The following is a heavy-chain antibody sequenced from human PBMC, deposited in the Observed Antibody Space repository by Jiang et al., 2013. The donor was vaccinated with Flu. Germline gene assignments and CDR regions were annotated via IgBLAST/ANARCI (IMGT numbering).Heavy chain of an antibody. Sequence: SGPGLVKPSETLSLTCTVSGGSISSSTYYWGWIRQPPGKGLEWIGTIYYSGSTYYNLSLKSRVTISVDTSKNQFSLKLSSVTAADTAVYYCARHSRSATEYFQHWGQGTLVTVSS. CDR2: IYYSGST. V-gene: IGHV4-39*01. CDR3: ARHSRSATEYFQH. J-gene: IGHJ1*01. CDR1: GGSISSSTYY.